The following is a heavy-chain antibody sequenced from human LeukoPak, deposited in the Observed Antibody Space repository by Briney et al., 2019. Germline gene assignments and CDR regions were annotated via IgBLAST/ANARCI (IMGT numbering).Heavy chain of an antibody. J-gene: IGHJ4*02. D-gene: IGHD3-22*01. CDR3: ARTYYYDSSGYSVFGFDY. Sequence: SVKVSCKASGGTFGSYAISWVRQAPGQGLEWMGGIIPIFGTANYAQKFQGRVTITTDESTSTAYMELSSLRSEDTAVYYCARTYYYDSSGYSVFGFDYWGQGTLVTVSS. V-gene: IGHV1-69*05. CDR1: GGTFGSYA. CDR2: IIPIFGTA.